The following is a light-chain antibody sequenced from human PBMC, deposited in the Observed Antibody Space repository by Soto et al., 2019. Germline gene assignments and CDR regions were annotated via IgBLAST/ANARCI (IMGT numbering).Light chain of an antibody. V-gene: IGKV3-20*01. CDR3: QQTYSPTLT. Sequence: SAGTLSLSPGEGATLSCRASRSLXANYLAGYSQKPGQAPTLLXDAASIRAGGIPDRLSGSGSGTDFTLTSSRLEPEDVETYDCQQTYSPTLTVGGGTKVDIK. J-gene: IGKJ4*01. CDR2: AAS. CDR1: RSLXANY.